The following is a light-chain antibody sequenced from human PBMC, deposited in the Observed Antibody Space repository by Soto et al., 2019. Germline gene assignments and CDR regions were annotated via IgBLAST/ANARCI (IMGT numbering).Light chain of an antibody. Sequence: QSVLTQPASVSGSPGQSITISCTGTSSDIGGYNYVSWYQQHPGKVPQLMIYEVSNRPSGVSNRFSGSKSGNTASLTISGLQAEDEADYYCTSYRRTSSLVFGGGTKLTVL. J-gene: IGLJ2*01. V-gene: IGLV2-14*01. CDR2: EVS. CDR3: TSYRRTSSLV. CDR1: SSDIGGYNY.